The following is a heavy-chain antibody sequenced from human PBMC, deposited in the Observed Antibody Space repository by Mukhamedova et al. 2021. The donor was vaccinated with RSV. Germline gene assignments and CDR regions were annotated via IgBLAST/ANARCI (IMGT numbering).Heavy chain of an antibody. CDR3: ARRRDGYNWADY. CDR2: ISGDGSTT. J-gene: IGHJ4*02. D-gene: IGHD5-24*01. Sequence: GLVWVSRISGDGSTTNYADSVKGRFIISRDSAKNTLYLQMNSLRAEDTAVYYCARRRDGYNWADYWCQGTLVTVSS. V-gene: IGHV3-74*01.